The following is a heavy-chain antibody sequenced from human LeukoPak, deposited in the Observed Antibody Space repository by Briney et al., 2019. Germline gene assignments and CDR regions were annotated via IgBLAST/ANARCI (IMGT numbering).Heavy chain of an antibody. D-gene: IGHD2-8*02. CDR2: INWNGGST. V-gene: IGHV3-20*04. Sequence: PGGSLRLSCAASGFTFDDYGMSWVRQAPGKGLGWVSGINWNGGSTGYADSVKGRFTISRDNAKNSLYLQMNSLRAEDTALYYCARSPPGGSYYYYYMDVWGKGTTVTVSS. CDR3: ARSPPGGSYYYYYMDV. CDR1: GFTFDDYG. J-gene: IGHJ6*03.